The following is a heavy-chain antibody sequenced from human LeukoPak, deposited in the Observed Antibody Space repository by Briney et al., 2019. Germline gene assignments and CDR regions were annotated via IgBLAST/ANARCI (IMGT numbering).Heavy chain of an antibody. CDR1: GYTLTELS. V-gene: IGHV1-24*01. J-gene: IGHJ6*02. CDR3: ARGRGFLEWLPYYYYGMDV. D-gene: IGHD3-3*01. CDR2: FDPEDGET. Sequence: ASVKVSCKVSGYTLTELSMHWVRQAPGKGLEWMGGFDPEDGETIYAQKFQGRVTMTEDTSTDTAYMELSSLRSEDTAVYYCARGRGFLEWLPYYYYGMDVWGQGTTVTVSS.